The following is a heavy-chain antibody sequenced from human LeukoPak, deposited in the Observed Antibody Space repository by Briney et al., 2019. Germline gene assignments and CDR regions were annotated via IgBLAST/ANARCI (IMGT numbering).Heavy chain of an antibody. J-gene: IGHJ4*02. CDR3: ARGQPSTYYYDSRGYYFDY. CDR2: IYSGGST. Sequence: GGSLRLSCAASGFTVCSNYMSWVRQAPGKGLEWVSVIYSGGSTYYADSVKGRFTISRDNSKNTLYLQMNSLRAEDTAVYYCARGQPSTYYYDSRGYYFDYWGQGTLVTVSS. D-gene: IGHD3-22*01. CDR1: GFTVCSNY. V-gene: IGHV3-66*01.